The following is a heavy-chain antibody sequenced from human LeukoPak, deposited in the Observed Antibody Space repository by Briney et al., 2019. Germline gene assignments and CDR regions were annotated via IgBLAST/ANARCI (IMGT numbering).Heavy chain of an antibody. CDR3: AKGLTLFDY. D-gene: IGHD6-19*01. V-gene: IGHV3-30*02. J-gene: IGHJ4*02. CDR1: GFTFSSYG. CDR2: IRYDGSNK. Sequence: GGSLRPSCAASGFTFSSYGMHWVRQAPGKGLEWVAFIRYDGSNKYYADSVKGRFTISRDNSKSTLYLQMNSLRAEDTAVYYCAKGLTLFDYWGQGTLVTVSS.